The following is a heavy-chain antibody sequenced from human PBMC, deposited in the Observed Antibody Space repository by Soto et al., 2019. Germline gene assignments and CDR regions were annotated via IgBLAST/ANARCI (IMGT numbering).Heavy chain of an antibody. CDR3: AKDVGGHYCTPTSCLYFFHS. J-gene: IGHJ4*02. Sequence: EVQLLESGGGLVQPGGSLRLSCAASGFSFNNYAMNWVRQAPGQGLEWVSTISDSGSTYYADSVKGRFTISRDNSKNTLYLQMKSLRADDTAVYFCAKDVGGHYCTPTSCLYFFHSWGRGTLVTVSS. V-gene: IGHV3-23*01. D-gene: IGHD2-2*01. CDR1: GFSFNNYA. CDR2: ISDSGST.